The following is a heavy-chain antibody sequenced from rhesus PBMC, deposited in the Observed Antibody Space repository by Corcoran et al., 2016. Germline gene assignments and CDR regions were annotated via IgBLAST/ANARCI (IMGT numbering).Heavy chain of an antibody. Sequence: QVTLKESGPALVKPTQTLTLTCTFSGFSLSTSGMGVGWIRQPSRKTLEWLEHIYGDEDKRYSTSLKSRLTISKDTSKNQVVLTMTNMDPVDTATYYCARRLYTSGWSYFDYWGQGVLVTVSS. CDR2: IYGDEDK. CDR1: GFSLSTSGMG. V-gene: IGHV2-1*01. D-gene: IGHD6S26*01. CDR3: ARRLYTSGWSYFDY. J-gene: IGHJ4*01.